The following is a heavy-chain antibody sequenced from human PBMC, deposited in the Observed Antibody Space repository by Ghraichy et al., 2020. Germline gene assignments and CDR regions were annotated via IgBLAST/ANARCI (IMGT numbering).Heavy chain of an antibody. J-gene: IGHJ4*02. D-gene: IGHD3-22*01. Sequence: GGSLRLSCAASGFTFSSYWMSWVRQAPGKGLEWVANIKQDGSEKYYVDSVKGRFTISRDNAKNSLYLQMNSLRAEDTAVYYCARDSSGYYPSGVDYWGQGTLVTVSS. CDR2: IKQDGSEK. V-gene: IGHV3-7*03. CDR3: ARDSSGYYPSGVDY. CDR1: GFTFSSYW.